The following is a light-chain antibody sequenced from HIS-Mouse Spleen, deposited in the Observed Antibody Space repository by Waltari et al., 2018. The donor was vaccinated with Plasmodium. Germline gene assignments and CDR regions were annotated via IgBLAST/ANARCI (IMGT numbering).Light chain of an antibody. CDR3: CSYAGSYTLV. CDR2: DVS. J-gene: IGLJ2*01. CDR1: SSDVGGYNY. Sequence: QSALTQPRSVSGSPGQSVTISCTGTSSDVGGYNYVSWYQQHPGKAPKLMIYDVSKRPSAVPYRFSCSQSGNTASLTISGLQAEDEADYYCCSYAGSYTLVFGGGTKLTVL. V-gene: IGLV2-11*02.